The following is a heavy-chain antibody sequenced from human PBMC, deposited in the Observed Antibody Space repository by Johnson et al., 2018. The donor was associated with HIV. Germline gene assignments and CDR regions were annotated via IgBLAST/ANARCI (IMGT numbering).Heavy chain of an antibody. CDR2: ISSSGSTI. CDR3: ASQVRGLRLGVDAFDI. Sequence: QMQLVESGGGLVQPGGSLRLSCRASGFPFSNAWMNWVRQAPGKGLEWVSYISSSGSTIYYADSVKGRFTISRDNAKNSLYLQMNSLRAEDTAVYYCASQVRGLRLGVDAFDIWGQGTLVTVSS. CDR1: GFPFSNAW. J-gene: IGHJ3*02. D-gene: IGHD5-12*01. V-gene: IGHV3-11*01.